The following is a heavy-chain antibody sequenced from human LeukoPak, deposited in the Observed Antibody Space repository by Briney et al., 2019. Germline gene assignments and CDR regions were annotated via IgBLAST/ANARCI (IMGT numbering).Heavy chain of an antibody. J-gene: IGHJ4*02. CDR3: ARAGMDYGDYVFGY. D-gene: IGHD4-17*01. Sequence: GGSLRLSCAASGFTFSSYSMNWVRQAPGRGLEWVSSISRSRTYIYYADSVKGRFTISRDNAKNSLYLQMNSLRAEDTAVYYCARAGMDYGDYVFGYWGQGTLVTVSS. CDR1: GFTFSSYS. CDR2: ISRSRTYI. V-gene: IGHV3-21*04.